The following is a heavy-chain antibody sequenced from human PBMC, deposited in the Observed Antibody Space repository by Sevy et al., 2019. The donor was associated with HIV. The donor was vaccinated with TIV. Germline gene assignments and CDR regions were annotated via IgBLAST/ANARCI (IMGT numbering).Heavy chain of an antibody. D-gene: IGHD1-26*01. CDR3: VRQGGLVEYGMDV. J-gene: IGHJ6*02. V-gene: IGHV4-59*01. CDR1: GGSIGHYY. Sequence: SEPLSLTCTVSGGSIGHYYWSWIRQPPGKGLEWIASVYSTGSTNYNPSLKGRVTIALDTPQHRFSLNLSSLTPADTAVYYCVRQGGLVEYGMDVWGQGTTVTVSS. CDR2: VYSTGST.